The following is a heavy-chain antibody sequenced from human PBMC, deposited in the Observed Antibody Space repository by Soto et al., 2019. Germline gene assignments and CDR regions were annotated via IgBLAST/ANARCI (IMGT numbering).Heavy chain of an antibody. CDR3: ARESGVTIFGVVIISEDYYGMDV. J-gene: IGHJ6*02. Sequence: QVQLVESGGGVVQPGRSLRLSCAASGFTFSSYAMHWVRQAPGKGLEWVAVISYDGSNKYYADSVKGRFTISRDNSKNTLYLQMNSLRAEDTAVYYCARESGVTIFGVVIISEDYYGMDVWGQGTTVTVSS. D-gene: IGHD3-3*01. CDR1: GFTFSSYA. V-gene: IGHV3-30-3*01. CDR2: ISYDGSNK.